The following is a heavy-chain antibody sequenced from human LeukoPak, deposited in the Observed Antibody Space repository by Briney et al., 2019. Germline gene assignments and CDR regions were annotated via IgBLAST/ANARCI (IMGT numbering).Heavy chain of an antibody. V-gene: IGHV3-7*01. CDR1: GFTFSRAW. D-gene: IGHD3-10*01. J-gene: IGHJ5*02. Sequence: GGSLRLSCAASGFTFSRAWMTWVRQAPGKGLEWVASINEDGSEIHYVDSVKGRFTIARDNAKDSLFLQMNSLTVEDTAMYYCVRSFHPGGWFDPWGQGTLVTVSS. CDR2: INEDGSEI. CDR3: VRSFHPGGWFDP.